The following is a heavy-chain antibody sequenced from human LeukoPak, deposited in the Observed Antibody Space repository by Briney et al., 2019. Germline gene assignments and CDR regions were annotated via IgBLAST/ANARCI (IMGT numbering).Heavy chain of an antibody. CDR1: GYTFTSYG. CDR2: ISAYNGNT. J-gene: IGHJ5*02. Sequence: ASVKVSCKASGYTFTSYGISWVRQAPGQGLEWMGWISAYNGNTNYAQKLQGRVTMTTDTSTSTAYMELRSLRSDDTAVYYCARDSPESYCSSTSCPRGQNWFDPRGQGTLVTVSS. D-gene: IGHD2-2*01. CDR3: ARDSPESYCSSTSCPRGQNWFDP. V-gene: IGHV1-18*01.